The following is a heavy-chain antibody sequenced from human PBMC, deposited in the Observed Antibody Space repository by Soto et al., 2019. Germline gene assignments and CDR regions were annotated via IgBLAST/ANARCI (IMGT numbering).Heavy chain of an antibody. CDR3: ARGPYDHFDY. CDR1: GVSISSSSYY. J-gene: IGHJ4*02. Sequence: QLQLQESGPGLVKPSETLSLTCTVSGVSISSSSYYWGWIRQPPGKGLEWIGSIYYIVSTYYNPSLKSRVTISVDTSKNQFSLKLSSVTAADTAVYYCARGPYDHFDYWGQGTLVTVSS. V-gene: IGHV4-39*01. D-gene: IGHD5-12*01. CDR2: IYYIVST.